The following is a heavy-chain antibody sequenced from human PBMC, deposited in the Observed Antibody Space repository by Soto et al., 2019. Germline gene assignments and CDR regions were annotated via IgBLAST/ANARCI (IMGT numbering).Heavy chain of an antibody. J-gene: IGHJ4*02. CDR3: ARRYSSSSFDY. CDR2: IYYSGST. V-gene: IGHV4-39*01. CDR1: GCSSISSSYC. Sequence: LQTLSLTCTFSGCSSISSSYCLGWIRQPPGKGLEWIGSIYYSGSTYYNPSLKSRVTISVDTSKNQFSLKLGSVTAADTAVYYCARRYSSSSFDYWGQGTLVTVSS. D-gene: IGHD6-6*01.